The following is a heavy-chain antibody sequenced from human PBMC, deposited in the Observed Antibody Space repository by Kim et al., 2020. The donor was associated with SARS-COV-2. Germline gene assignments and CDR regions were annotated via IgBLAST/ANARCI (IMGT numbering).Heavy chain of an antibody. CDR2: MYAGITT. CDR1: GFAVDGHY. CDR3: ARGRRSGISRYFELDR. D-gene: IGHD3-9*01. J-gene: IGHJ1*01. Sequence: GGSLRLSCVVSGFAVDGHYMTWVRQAPGKGLEWVSVMYAGITTFHTDSVKGRFIVSRDNSRNTLHLQMNSLRVDDTAVYYCARGRRSGISRYFELDRWG. V-gene: IGHV3-66*01.